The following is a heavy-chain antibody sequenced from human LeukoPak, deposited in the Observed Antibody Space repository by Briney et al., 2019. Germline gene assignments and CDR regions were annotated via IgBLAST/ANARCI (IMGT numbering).Heavy chain of an antibody. J-gene: IGHJ4*02. CDR1: GFTFPDAW. CDR3: TTQGAYDYVWGSYDY. CDR2: IKSKTDGGTT. V-gene: IGHV3-15*01. Sequence: GGSLRLSCAASGFTFPDAWIHWVRQAPGKGREWVGRIKSKTDGGTTDYAAPVKGRFTISRDDSKNTLYLQMNSLKTEDTAVYYCTTQGAYDYVWGSYDYWGQGTLVTVSS. D-gene: IGHD3-16*01.